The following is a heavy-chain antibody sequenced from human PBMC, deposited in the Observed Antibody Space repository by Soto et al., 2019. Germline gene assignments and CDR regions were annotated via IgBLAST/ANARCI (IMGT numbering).Heavy chain of an antibody. CDR2: ISGYNGNT. CDR1: GYTFTSHG. CDR3: ARGLGRDGCGFAY. D-gene: IGHD6-19*01. J-gene: IGHJ4*02. V-gene: IGHV1-18*04. Sequence: QVQLVQSGAEVKKPGASVKVSCKASGYTFTSHGISWVRQATGQGLEWMGRISGYNGNTKYAQKLQGRVTMTTDTATSTAYLEVRGLRSDDTAVESCARGLGRDGCGFAYWGQGTLVTVSS.